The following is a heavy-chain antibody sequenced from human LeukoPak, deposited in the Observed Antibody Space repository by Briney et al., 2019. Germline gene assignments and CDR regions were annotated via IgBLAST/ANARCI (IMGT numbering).Heavy chain of an antibody. Sequence: PGGSLRLSCAASGFTFSTCTMYWVRHPPGKGLEWVSIIGNSGGGIHYADSVKGRFTISRDNAENSLYLQMNSLRVEDTAFYYCARDLAYSRLDYWGQGMLVTVSS. CDR3: ARDLAYSRLDY. CDR1: GFTFSTCT. CDR2: IGNSGGGI. D-gene: IGHD5-18*01. V-gene: IGHV3-21*01. J-gene: IGHJ4*02.